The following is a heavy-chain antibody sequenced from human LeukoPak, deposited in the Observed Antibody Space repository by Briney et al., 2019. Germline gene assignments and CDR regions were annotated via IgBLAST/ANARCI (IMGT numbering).Heavy chain of an antibody. Sequence: GGSLRLSCAASGFTFSSYSMNWVRQAPGKGLEWVSYISSSSSTIYYADSVKGRFTISRDNAKNSLYLQMNSLRAEDTAVYYCARDGMEWLKEGFDYWGQGTLVTVSS. J-gene: IGHJ4*02. CDR2: ISSSSSTI. CDR1: GFTFSSYS. V-gene: IGHV3-48*04. CDR3: ARDGMEWLKEGFDY. D-gene: IGHD3-3*01.